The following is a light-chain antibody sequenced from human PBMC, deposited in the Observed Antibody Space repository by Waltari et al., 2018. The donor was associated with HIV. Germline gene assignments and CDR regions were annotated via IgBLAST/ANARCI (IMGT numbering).Light chain of an antibody. CDR2: SNN. J-gene: IGLJ1*01. CDR3: AAWDDSLKGGA. Sequence: QSVLAQPPSASGTPGQAVTLSCSGSTSNIGGNTVSWYQQLPGTAPKLLIYSNNERPSGVPDRLSGSTSGTSASLVSSGLQSEDEADYYCAAWDDSLKGGAFGTGTKVTVL. CDR1: TSNIGGNT. V-gene: IGLV1-44*01.